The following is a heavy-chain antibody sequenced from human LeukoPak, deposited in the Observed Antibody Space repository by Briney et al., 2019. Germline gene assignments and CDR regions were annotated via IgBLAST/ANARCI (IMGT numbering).Heavy chain of an antibody. Sequence: ASVKVSCKASGYTFTSYGISWVRQAPGQGLEWMGWISAYNGNTNYAQKIQGRGTMTTDTSTSTAYMELRSLRSDDTAVYYCARRGGKNYGDYVVYYYYMDVWGKGTTVTVSS. CDR3: ARRGGKNYGDYVVYYYYMDV. V-gene: IGHV1-18*01. CDR1: GYTFTSYG. D-gene: IGHD4-17*01. CDR2: ISAYNGNT. J-gene: IGHJ6*03.